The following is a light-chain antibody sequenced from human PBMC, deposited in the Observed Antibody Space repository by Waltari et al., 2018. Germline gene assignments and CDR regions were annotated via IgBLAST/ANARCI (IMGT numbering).Light chain of an antibody. V-gene: IGKV1-5*03. CDR3: QQYNSYWT. CDR1: QRISSG. J-gene: IGKJ1*01. Sequence: DIQMTQSPSTLSASVADRVPITCRASQRISSGSAWYQQKPGKAPKLPIYKASSLESGDPSRFSGSGSGTEFTLTISSLQPDDFATYYCQQYNSYWTFGQGTKVEIK. CDR2: KAS.